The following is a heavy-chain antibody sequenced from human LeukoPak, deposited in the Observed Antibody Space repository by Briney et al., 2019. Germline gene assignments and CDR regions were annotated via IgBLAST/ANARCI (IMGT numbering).Heavy chain of an antibody. CDR1: GVSISTYY. D-gene: IGHD3-10*01. CDR3: ARVGSGNFDY. Sequence: SETLSLTCTVSGVSISTYYWSWIRQPPGKGLEWIGYIYYSGNTNYNPSLKSRVTISVDTSKNQFSLKLSSVTAADTAVYYCARVGSGNFDYWGQGTLVTVSS. V-gene: IGHV4-59*01. CDR2: IYYSGNT. J-gene: IGHJ4*02.